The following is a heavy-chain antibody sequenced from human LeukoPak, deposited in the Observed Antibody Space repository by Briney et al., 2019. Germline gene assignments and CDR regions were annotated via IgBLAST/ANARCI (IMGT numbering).Heavy chain of an antibody. CDR3: ARDGRFLEWLPNYFDY. J-gene: IGHJ4*02. CDR2: ISSSSSSYI. CDR1: GFTFSSYS. V-gene: IGHV3-21*01. D-gene: IGHD3-3*01. Sequence: GGSLRLSCAASGFTFSSYSMNWVRQAPGKGLEWVSSISSSSSSYIYYADSVKGRFTISRDNAKNSLYLQMNSLRAEDTAVYYCARDGRFLEWLPNYFDYWGQGTLVTVSS.